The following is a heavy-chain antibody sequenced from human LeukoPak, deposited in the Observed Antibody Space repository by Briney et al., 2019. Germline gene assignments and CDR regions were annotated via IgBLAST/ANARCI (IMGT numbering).Heavy chain of an antibody. CDR3: ARQKSIVRPNFPFDY. CDR1: GYIFTSYW. CDR2: SYPGYSDA. V-gene: IGHV5-51*01. D-gene: IGHD1-26*01. Sequence: GEPLNLSRQGSGYIFTSYWIGWVRQLPGKGLECMGISYPGYSDARYSPSFPGEVTFSAGKYVSAVVLQWSNLKASDTAIYFCARQKSIVRPNFPFDYWGQGTLVTVSS. J-gene: IGHJ4*02.